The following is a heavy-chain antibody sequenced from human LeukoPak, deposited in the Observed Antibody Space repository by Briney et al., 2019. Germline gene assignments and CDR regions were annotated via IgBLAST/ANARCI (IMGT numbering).Heavy chain of an antibody. V-gene: IGHV3-7*01. J-gene: IGHJ4*02. CDR1: GFTFSDFY. CDR2: IKQDGSEK. Sequence: GGSLRLSCAASGFTFSDFYMSWMRQAPGKGLEWVANIKQDGSEKYYVDSVKGRFTISRDNAKNSLYLQMNSLRAEDTAVYYCARDGRVHVYWGQGTLVTVSS. CDR3: ARDGRVHVY. D-gene: IGHD1-1*01.